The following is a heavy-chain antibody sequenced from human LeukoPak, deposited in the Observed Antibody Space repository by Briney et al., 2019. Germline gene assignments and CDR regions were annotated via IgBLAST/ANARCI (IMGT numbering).Heavy chain of an antibody. CDR1: GFTFINYA. V-gene: IGHV3-23*01. CDR3: AKGGPTGDLRSPGRDW. J-gene: IGHJ4*02. D-gene: IGHD7-27*01. CDR2: SSGSGAST. Sequence: GGSLRLTCVGSGFTFINYAMTWVRQSPGRGLEYVSSSSGSGASTHYADSVKGRFTISRDNSKNTLYLQMNSLRAEDTAVYYCAKGGPTGDLRSPGRDWWGQGALVTVSS.